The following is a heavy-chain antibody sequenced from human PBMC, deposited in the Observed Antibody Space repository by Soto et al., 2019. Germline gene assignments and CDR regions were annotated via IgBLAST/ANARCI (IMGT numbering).Heavy chain of an antibody. CDR1: GFTVSSHY. V-gene: IGHV3-66*01. J-gene: IGHJ4*02. Sequence: GGSLRLSCAVSGFTVSSHYISWVRQAPGRGLEWVSVIYAGGGTYYADSVKGRFTISRDNSKNTLYLQMNSLRAEDTAKYYCTDYKQRLVLIDYWGQGTLVTVSS. D-gene: IGHD6-13*01. CDR2: IYAGGGT. CDR3: TDYKQRLVLIDY.